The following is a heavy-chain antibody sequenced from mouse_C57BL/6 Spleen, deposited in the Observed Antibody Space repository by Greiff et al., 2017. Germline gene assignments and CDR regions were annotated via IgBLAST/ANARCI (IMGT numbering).Heavy chain of an antibody. CDR3: ARAGPYYYGTW. J-gene: IGHJ4*01. CDR1: GYTFTSYW. V-gene: IGHV1-64*01. CDR2: IHPNSGST. Sequence: QVQLQQPGAELVKPGASVKLSCKASGYTFTSYWMHWVKQRPGQGLEWIGMIHPNSGSTNYNEKFKSKATLTVDKSSSTAYMQLSSLTSEDSAVYYCARAGPYYYGTWWGQGTSVTVSS. D-gene: IGHD1-1*01.